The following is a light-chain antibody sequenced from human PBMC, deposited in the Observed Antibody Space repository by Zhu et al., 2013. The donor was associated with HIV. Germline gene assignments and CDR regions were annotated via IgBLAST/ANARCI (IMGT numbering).Light chain of an antibody. CDR2: EVS. CDR3: SSYTGTTTWV. V-gene: IGLV2-14*01. Sequence: QSALTQPASVSGSPGQSITISCTGTSSDVGGYDYVSWYQQRPGKVPKLMIYEVSDRPSGVSNRFSGSKFGNTASLTISGLQAEDEADYYCSSYTGTTTWVFGGGTKLTVL. J-gene: IGLJ3*02. CDR1: SSDVGGYDY.